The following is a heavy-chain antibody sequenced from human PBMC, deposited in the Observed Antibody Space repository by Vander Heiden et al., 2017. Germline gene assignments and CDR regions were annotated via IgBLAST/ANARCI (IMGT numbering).Heavy chain of an antibody. CDR3: AKGGGSGYYYYGMDV. D-gene: IGHD6-19*01. Sequence: EVQLVESGGGLVQPGRSLRLSCAASGFTFDDYAMHWVRQAPGKGLEWVLGISWNSGSIGYADSVKGRFTISRDNAKNALYLQMNSLRAEDTALYYCAKGGGSGYYYYGMDVWGQGITVTVSS. J-gene: IGHJ6*02. CDR2: ISWNSGSI. V-gene: IGHV3-9*01. CDR1: GFTFDDYA.